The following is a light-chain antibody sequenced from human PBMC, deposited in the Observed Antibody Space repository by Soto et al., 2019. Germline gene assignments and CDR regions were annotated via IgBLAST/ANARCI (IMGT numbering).Light chain of an antibody. CDR2: NNR. CDR1: SSNIGSNT. Sequence: QSVLTQPPSASGTPGQRVTISCSGSSSNIGSNTVNWYQQLPGTAPKVLMHNNRQRPSGVPDRFSGSKSGTSASLAISGLQSEDEADYYCAAWDDSLNGVVFGGGTKVTVL. V-gene: IGLV1-44*01. CDR3: AAWDDSLNGVV. J-gene: IGLJ2*01.